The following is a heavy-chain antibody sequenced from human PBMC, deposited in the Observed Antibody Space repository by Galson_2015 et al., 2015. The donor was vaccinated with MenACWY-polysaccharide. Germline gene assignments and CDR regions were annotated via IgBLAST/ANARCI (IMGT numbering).Heavy chain of an antibody. CDR2: IHYSGST. D-gene: IGHD1-26*01. V-gene: IGHV4-59*08. CDR1: GDPISAYY. J-gene: IGHJ4*02. CDR3: ARHGGPGATRGKFDF. Sequence: ETLSLTCTVSGDPISAYYWSWIRQPPGKGLEWIAYIHYSGSTNYNPSLKSRVTISVDTSKTHFSLNLGSVTAADTAVYYCARHGGPGATRGKFDFWGQGILVTVSS.